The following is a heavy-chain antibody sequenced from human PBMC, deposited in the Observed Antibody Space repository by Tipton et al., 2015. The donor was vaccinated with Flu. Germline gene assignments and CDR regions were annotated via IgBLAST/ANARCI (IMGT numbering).Heavy chain of an antibody. CDR2: IYYSGNT. V-gene: IGHV4-59*08. Sequence: TLSLTCTVSGGSISSYYWSWIRQPPGKGLEWIGYIYYSGNTNYNPSLKCRVTISVDTSKNQISLKLSSVTTADTAVDYCARHPGRGDTTGRSFDYWGQGTLVTVSS. J-gene: IGHJ4*02. CDR3: ARHPGRGDTTGRSFDY. CDR1: GGSISSYY. D-gene: IGHD3-16*01.